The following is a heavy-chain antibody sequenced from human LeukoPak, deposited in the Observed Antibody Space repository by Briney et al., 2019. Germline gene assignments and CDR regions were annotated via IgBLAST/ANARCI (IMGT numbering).Heavy chain of an antibody. Sequence: ASVKGSCKASGYTFTGYYMHWVRQAPGQGLEWMGWINPNSGGTNYAQKFQGWVTMTRDTSISTAYMELSRLRSDDTAVYYCARGSDIVVVVAATPKVGWFDPWGQGTLVTVSS. CDR2: INPNSGGT. D-gene: IGHD2-15*01. V-gene: IGHV1-2*04. CDR3: ARGSDIVVVVAATPKVGWFDP. CDR1: GYTFTGYY. J-gene: IGHJ5*02.